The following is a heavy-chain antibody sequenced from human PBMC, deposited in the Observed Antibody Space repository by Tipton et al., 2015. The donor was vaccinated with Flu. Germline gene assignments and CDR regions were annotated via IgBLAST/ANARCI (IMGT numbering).Heavy chain of an antibody. CDR2: IKSKSDGATR. CDR3: AKCRGQLWSNYYFDY. J-gene: IGHJ4*02. D-gene: IGHD5-18*01. CDR1: GLTFNEAW. Sequence: SLRLSCRASGLTFNEAWMSWVRQAPGKGLEWVGRIKSKSDGATRDFAAPVRGRFSISRDDSQNTMYLQMNSLGAEDAAVYYCAKCRGQLWSNYYFDYWGQGTLVTVSS. V-gene: IGHV3-15*01.